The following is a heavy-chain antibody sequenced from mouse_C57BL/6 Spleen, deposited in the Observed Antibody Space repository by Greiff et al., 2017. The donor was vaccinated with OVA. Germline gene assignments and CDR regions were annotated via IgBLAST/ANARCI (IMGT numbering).Heavy chain of an antibody. CDR3: ARGAYDYDGGYAMDY. CDR1: GYTFTSYW. J-gene: IGHJ4*01. D-gene: IGHD2-4*01. Sequence: QVQLQQPGAELVMPGASVKLSCKASGYTFTSYWMHWVKQRPGQGLEWIGEIDPSDSYNNSNQKFKGKSTLTVDKTSSTAYMQLSRLTSEDSAVYYCARGAYDYDGGYAMDYWGQGTSVTVSS. CDR2: IDPSDSYN. V-gene: IGHV1-69*01.